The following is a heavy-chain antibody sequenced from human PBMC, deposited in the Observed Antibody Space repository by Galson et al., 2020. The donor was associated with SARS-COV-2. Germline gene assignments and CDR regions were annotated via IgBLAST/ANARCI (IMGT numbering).Heavy chain of an antibody. V-gene: IGHV3-74*01. CDR3: VRDDDTLFNPGPHFDK. D-gene: IGHD3-22*01. CDR1: GFTFNNHW. Sequence: GESLKISCATSGFTFNNHWIHWVRHAPGEGLVWVSRVSPDGTITTYADSVKGRFTISRDNAKNMVSLRMNSLRTEDTAVYYCVRDDDTLFNPGPHFDKWGLGTLVTVSS. J-gene: IGHJ4*01. CDR2: VSPDGTIT.